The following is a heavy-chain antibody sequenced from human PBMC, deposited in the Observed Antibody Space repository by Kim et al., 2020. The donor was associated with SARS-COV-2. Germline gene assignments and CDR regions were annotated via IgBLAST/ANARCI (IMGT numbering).Heavy chain of an antibody. D-gene: IGHD3-22*01. CDR1: GFTFSSYS. Sequence: GGSLRLSCAASGFTFSSYSMNWVRQAPGKGLEWVSSISSSSSYIYYADSVKGRFTISRDNAKNSLYLQMNSLRAEDTAVYYCARDRNYYDSSGYYEDYWGQGTLVTVSS. CDR2: ISSSSSYI. CDR3: ARDRNYYDSSGYYEDY. J-gene: IGHJ4*02. V-gene: IGHV3-21*01.